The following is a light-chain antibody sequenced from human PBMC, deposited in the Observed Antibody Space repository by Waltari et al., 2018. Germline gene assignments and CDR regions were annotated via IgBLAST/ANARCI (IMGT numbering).Light chain of an antibody. CDR2: GSS. Sequence: QSVLTQPPSVSGAPGQRVTISCTGSGSNIGAGYDVHWYPQLPRAAPNLLIYGSSTRPLGVPDRVFGSTSGTSASRAITGLQAEDEADYYCQSYDTSLSVVFGGGTKLTVL. CDR3: QSYDTSLSVV. CDR1: GSNIGAGYD. J-gene: IGLJ3*02. V-gene: IGLV1-40*01.